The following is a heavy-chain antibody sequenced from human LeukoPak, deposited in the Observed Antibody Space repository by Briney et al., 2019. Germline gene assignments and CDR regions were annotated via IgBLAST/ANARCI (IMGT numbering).Heavy chain of an antibody. CDR1: GFTFSSYS. CDR2: ISSSSSYI. V-gene: IGHV3-21*01. J-gene: IGHJ1*01. CDR3: APQRDYYDSSGIQH. Sequence: GGSLRLSCAASGFTFSSYSMNWVRQAPGKGLEWVSSISSSSSYIYYADSVKGRFTISRDNAKDSLYLQMNSLRAEDTAVYYCAPQRDYYDSSGIQHWGQGTLVTVSS. D-gene: IGHD3-22*01.